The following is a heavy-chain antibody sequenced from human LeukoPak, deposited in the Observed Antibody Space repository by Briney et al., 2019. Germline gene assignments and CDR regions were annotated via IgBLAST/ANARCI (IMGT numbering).Heavy chain of an antibody. V-gene: IGHV4-30-2*01. CDR3: ARGSPTEGGYHDY. CDR2: IYHSGST. D-gene: IGHD3-22*01. Sequence: PSETLSLTCAVSGGSISSGGYSWSWIRQPPGKGLEWIGYIYHSGSTYYNPSLKSRVTISVDRSKNQFSLKLSSVTAADTAVYYCARGSPTEGGYHDYWGQGTLVTVSS. J-gene: IGHJ4*02. CDR1: GGSISSGGYS.